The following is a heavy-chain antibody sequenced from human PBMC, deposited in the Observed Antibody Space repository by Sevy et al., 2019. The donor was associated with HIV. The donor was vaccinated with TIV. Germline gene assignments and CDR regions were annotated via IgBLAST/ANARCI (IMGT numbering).Heavy chain of an antibody. CDR2: SGST. J-gene: IGHJ4*02. CDR1: GGSISSYY. V-gene: IGHV4-59*01. Sequence: SETLSLTCSVSGGSISSYYWSWIRQPPGKGLEWIEYSGSTNYKSSLKSRVTISVDTSKNQFSLKLSSVTAADTAVYYRARVRYTFGFPVFLDYWGQGTLVTVSS. D-gene: IGHD5-18*01. CDR3: ARVRYTFGFPVFLDY.